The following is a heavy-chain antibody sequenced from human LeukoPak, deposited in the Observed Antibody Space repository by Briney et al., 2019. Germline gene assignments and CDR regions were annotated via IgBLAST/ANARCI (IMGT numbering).Heavy chain of an antibody. Sequence: GGSLRLSCAASGFTFSSYWMQWVRQAPGKGLGWVSRLSPDGSSTTSADSVKGRFPISRDNAKNTLYLQIGSLRADDTAVYYCTRMSRAAPGIPDLGRQGTLVTVSS. CDR2: LSPDGSST. CDR1: GFTFSSYW. CDR3: TRMSRAAPGIPDL. D-gene: IGHD6-13*01. J-gene: IGHJ5*02. V-gene: IGHV3-74*03.